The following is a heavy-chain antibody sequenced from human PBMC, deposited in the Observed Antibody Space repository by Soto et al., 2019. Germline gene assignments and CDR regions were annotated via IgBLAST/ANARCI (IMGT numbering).Heavy chain of an antibody. CDR2: ISDDGSKE. Sequence: QVQLVESGGGVVQPGRSLRLSCAASGFPFSSYGMHWVRQVPGKGLEWAAVISDDGSKEWYADSVKGRFIISRDNSENTRALEMHRPWAEDTAVYYCAQDLYRGRHHEGADSWGQGTLVTVSS. D-gene: IGHD4-4*01. J-gene: IGHJ5*01. CDR1: GFPFSSYG. CDR3: AQDLYRGRHHEGADS. V-gene: IGHV3-30*18.